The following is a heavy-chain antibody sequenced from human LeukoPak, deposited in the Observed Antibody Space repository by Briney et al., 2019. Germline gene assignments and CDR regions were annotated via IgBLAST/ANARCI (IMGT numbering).Heavy chain of an antibody. V-gene: IGHV4-59*12. CDR2: IYNSGST. CDR1: GGSISSYY. CDR3: ARGPTYSSGAYFDY. D-gene: IGHD6-19*01. J-gene: IGHJ4*02. Sequence: PSETLSLTCTVSGGSISSYYWSWIRQPPGKGLEWIGYIYNSGSTNYNPSLKSRLTMSVDTSKNQFSLNLNSVIAADTALYYCARGPTYSSGAYFDYWGQGILVTVSS.